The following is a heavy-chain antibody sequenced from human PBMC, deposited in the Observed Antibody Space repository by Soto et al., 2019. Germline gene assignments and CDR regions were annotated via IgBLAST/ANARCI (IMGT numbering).Heavy chain of an antibody. V-gene: IGHV4-34*01. Sequence: SETLSLTCAVYGGSFSGYYWSWIRQPPGKGLEWIGEINHSGSTNYNPSLKSRVTISVDTSKNQFSLKLSSVTAADTAVYYFARVNYYDSSGYYPVYFDYWGQGTLVTVSS. CDR1: GGSFSGYY. D-gene: IGHD3-22*01. J-gene: IGHJ4*02. CDR3: ARVNYYDSSGYYPVYFDY. CDR2: INHSGST.